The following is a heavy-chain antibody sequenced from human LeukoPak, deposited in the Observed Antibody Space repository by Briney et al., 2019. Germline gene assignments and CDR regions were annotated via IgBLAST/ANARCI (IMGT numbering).Heavy chain of an antibody. D-gene: IGHD6-19*01. V-gene: IGHV4-4*07. Sequence: SETLSLTCTVPGGSISSYYWSWIRQPAGKGLEWIGRIYSSGSTNYNPSLKSRVTMSVDTSKNQFSLRLSSVTAADTAVYYCARDDYNSGWYYGSYYYYYYMDVWGKGTTVTVSS. CDR2: IYSSGST. J-gene: IGHJ6*03. CDR1: GGSISSYY. CDR3: ARDDYNSGWYYGSYYYYYYMDV.